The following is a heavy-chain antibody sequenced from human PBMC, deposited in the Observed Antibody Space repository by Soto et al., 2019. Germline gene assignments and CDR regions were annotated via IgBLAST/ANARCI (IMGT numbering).Heavy chain of an antibody. Sequence: QVQLQESGPGLVKPSETLSLTCTVSGVSIRSYYWTWIRQPPGKGLAWIGNIFYSGSTNYNPSLMRRVTIPVDKAKNQFSLKLRSVTAADTAVYYCASTFPDDSSGYSSVDAFDIWGHGTMVTVSS. CDR1: GVSIRSYY. CDR2: IFYSGST. J-gene: IGHJ3*02. V-gene: IGHV4-59*01. CDR3: ASTFPDDSSGYSSVDAFDI. D-gene: IGHD3-22*01.